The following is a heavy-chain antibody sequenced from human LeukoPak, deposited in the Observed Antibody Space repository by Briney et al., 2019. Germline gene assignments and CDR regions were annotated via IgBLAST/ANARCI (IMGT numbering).Heavy chain of an antibody. CDR1: GFTFSSYW. CDR2: INGDGSST. D-gene: IGHD4-17*01. V-gene: IGHV3-74*01. Sequence: GGSLRLSCAASGFTFSSYWMHWVRQAPGKGLVWVSRINGDGSSTTYADSVKGRFTISRDNAKNTLYLQMNSLRAEDTAVYYCARVTQKVTTLSWVARSRNNWFDPWGQGTLVTVSS. CDR3: ARVTQKVTTLSWVARSRNNWFDP. J-gene: IGHJ5*02.